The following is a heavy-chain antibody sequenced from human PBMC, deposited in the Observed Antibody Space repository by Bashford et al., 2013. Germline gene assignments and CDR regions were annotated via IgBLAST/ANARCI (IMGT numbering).Heavy chain of an antibody. CDR2: INPNSGGT. J-gene: IGHJ6*02. D-gene: IGHD3-16*02. CDR1: GYTFTGYY. CDR3: ARDSDFWGTYRYREKNYHGMDV. Sequence: VASVKVSCKASGYTFTGYYMHWVRQAPGQGLEWMGWINPNSGGTNYAQKFQGRVTITAAKTTSIVYMELSSLTFEDSAVYYCARDSDFWGTYRYREKNYHGMDVWGQGTTVTVS. V-gene: IGHV1-2*02.